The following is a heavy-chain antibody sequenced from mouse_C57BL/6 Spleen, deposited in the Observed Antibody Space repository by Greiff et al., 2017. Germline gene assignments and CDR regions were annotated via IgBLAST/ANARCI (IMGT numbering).Heavy chain of an antibody. J-gene: IGHJ2*01. CDR3: ARGGDGYFDY. V-gene: IGHV3-6*01. D-gene: IGHD3-3*01. Sequence: EVKLVESGPGLVKPSQSLSLTCSVTGYSITSGYYWNWIRQFPGNKLEWMGYISYDGSNNYNPSLKNRISITRDTSKNQFFRKLNSVTTEDTATYYCARGGDGYFDYWGQGTTLTVSS. CDR2: ISYDGSN. CDR1: GYSITSGYY.